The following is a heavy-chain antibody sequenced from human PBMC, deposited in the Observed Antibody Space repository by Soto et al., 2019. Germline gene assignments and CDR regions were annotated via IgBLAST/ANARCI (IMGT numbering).Heavy chain of an antibody. Sequence: PGGSLKLSCAGSGFAFSTYGMNWVRQAPGKGLEWVSYISSSSTNTYYAASVRGRFTISRDNAKNSLYLRMNSLKDEDTAVYYCARGTKGGSPPLWGQGTLVTVSS. D-gene: IGHD1-7*01. CDR3: ARGTKGGSPPL. J-gene: IGHJ4*02. CDR1: GFAFSTYG. CDR2: ISSSSTNT. V-gene: IGHV3-48*02.